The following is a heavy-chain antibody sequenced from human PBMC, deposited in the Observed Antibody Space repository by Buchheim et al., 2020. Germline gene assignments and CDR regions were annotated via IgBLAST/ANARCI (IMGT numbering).Heavy chain of an antibody. V-gene: IGHV3-30*04. CDR3: ARDLTRITSIYGMDV. CDR1: GFTFSSYA. J-gene: IGHJ6*02. Sequence: QVQLVESGGGVVQPGRSLRLSCAASGFTFSSYAMHWVRQAPGKGLEWVAVISYDGSNKYYADSVKGRFTLSRDNSKNTLYLQMNSLRAEDTAVYYCARDLTRITSIYGMDVWGQGTT. CDR2: ISYDGSNK. D-gene: IGHD3-16*01.